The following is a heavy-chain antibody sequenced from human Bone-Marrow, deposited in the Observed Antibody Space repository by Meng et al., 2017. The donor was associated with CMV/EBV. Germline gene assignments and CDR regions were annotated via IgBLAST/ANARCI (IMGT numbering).Heavy chain of an antibody. Sequence: VQVGQCGADVKKPGSAVKVSWKAPGGTFSSYAISWGRQAPGQGLEWMGGIIPIFGTANYAQKFQGRVTMTTDTSTTTAYLQLRSLRSDDTAVYYCARGYYLHYGMDVWGQGTTVTVSS. CDR3: ARGYYLHYGMDV. CDR2: IIPIFGTA. CDR1: GGTFSSYA. J-gene: IGHJ6*02. V-gene: IGHV1-69*05.